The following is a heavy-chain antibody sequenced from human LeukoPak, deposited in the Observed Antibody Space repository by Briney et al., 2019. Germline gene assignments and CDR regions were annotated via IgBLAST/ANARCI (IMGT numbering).Heavy chain of an antibody. Sequence: SETLSLTCTVSGGSISSYYWSWIRQPPGKGLECIGYIYYSGSTNYNPSLKSRVTISVDTSKNQFSLKLSSVTAADTAVYYCARLGYYGSGSYGAIPYYYYYGMDVWGQGTTVTVSS. D-gene: IGHD3-10*01. V-gene: IGHV4-59*08. CDR1: GGSISSYY. J-gene: IGHJ6*02. CDR3: ARLGYYGSGSYGAIPYYYYYGMDV. CDR2: IYYSGST.